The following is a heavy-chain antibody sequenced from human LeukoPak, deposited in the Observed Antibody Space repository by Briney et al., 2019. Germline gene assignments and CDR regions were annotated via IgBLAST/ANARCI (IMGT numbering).Heavy chain of an antibody. J-gene: IGHJ5*02. CDR3: ARDGRYSGSYNWFDP. D-gene: IGHD1-26*01. Sequence: PGRSLRLSCAASGFTFSSYGMHWVRQAPGKGLEWVSYISSSSSTIYYAVSVKGRFTISRDNAKNSLYLQMNSLRAEDTAVYYCARDGRYSGSYNWFDPWGQGTLVTVSS. V-gene: IGHV3-48*04. CDR2: ISSSSSTI. CDR1: GFTFSSYG.